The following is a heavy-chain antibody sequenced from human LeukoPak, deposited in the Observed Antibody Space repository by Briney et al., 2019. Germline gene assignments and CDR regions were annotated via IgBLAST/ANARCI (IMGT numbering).Heavy chain of an antibody. CDR2: ISYDGSNK. J-gene: IGHJ5*01. CDR1: GFTFSSYG. CDR3: VKERYRGSDS. V-gene: IGHV3-33*05. Sequence: PGGSLRLSCAASGFTFSSYGMHWVRQAPGKGLEWVAVISYDGSNKYYADSVKGRFTISRDNSKNTLYLQMNSLRVEDTAVYYCVKERYRGSDSWGQGTRVTASS. D-gene: IGHD3-10*01.